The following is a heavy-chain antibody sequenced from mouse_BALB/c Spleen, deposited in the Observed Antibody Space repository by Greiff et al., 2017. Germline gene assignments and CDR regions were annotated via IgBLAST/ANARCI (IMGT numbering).Heavy chain of an antibody. Sequence: VQLQQSGPGLVQPSQSLSITCTVSGFSLTSYGVHWVRQSPGKGLEWLGVIWSGGSTDYNAAFISRLSISKDNSKSQVFFKMNSLQADDTAIYYCASYYDYDGYYAMDYWGQGTSVTVSS. J-gene: IGHJ4*01. CDR2: IWSGGST. V-gene: IGHV2-4-1*01. CDR3: ASYYDYDGYYAMDY. D-gene: IGHD2-4*01. CDR1: GFSLTSYG.